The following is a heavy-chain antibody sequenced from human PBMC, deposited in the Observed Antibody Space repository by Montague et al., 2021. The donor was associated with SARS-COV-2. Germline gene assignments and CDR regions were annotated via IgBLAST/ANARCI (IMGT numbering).Heavy chain of an antibody. Sequence: SETLSLTCTVSGGSISDSNYLWGWIRQPPGKGLEWIGDIHYSGTXYNPSLRSRVTMSRDLSENQFSLRLRSVTAADTALYYCARSLISASGTGSIFDSWGQGTLVAVSS. CDR2: IHYSGT. V-gene: IGHV4-39*07. CDR3: ARSLISASGTGSIFDS. CDR1: GGSISDSNYL. D-gene: IGHD6-13*01. J-gene: IGHJ4*02.